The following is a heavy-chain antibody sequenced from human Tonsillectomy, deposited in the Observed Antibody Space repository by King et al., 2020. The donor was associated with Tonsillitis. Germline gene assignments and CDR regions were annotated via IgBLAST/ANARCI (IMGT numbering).Heavy chain of an antibody. D-gene: IGHD1-26*01. J-gene: IGHJ4*02. Sequence: VQLVESGGGLVQPGGSLRLSCAASGFTFSSYEMNWVRQAPGKGLEWVSYIGSTGYTMHYADSVKGRFTISRDNAKNSLYLQMNSLRAEDTAVYYCARDLIGGSYPFDYWVQGTLVTVSS. CDR3: ARDLIGGSYPFDY. CDR2: IGSTGYTM. V-gene: IGHV3-48*03. CDR1: GFTFSSYE.